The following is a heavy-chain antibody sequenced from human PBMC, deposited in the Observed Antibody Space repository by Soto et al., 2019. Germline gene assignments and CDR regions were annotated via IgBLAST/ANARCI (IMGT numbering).Heavy chain of an antibody. V-gene: IGHV5-51*01. J-gene: IGHJ6*03. CDR1: GYSFTSYW. Sequence: PGESLKISCKGSGYSFTSYWIGWVRQMPGKGLEWMGIIYPGDSDTRYSPSSQGQVTISADKSISTAYLQWSSLKASDTAMYYCARSYYDILTDYYYYYMDVWGKGTTVTVSS. CDR2: IYPGDSDT. CDR3: ARSYYDILTDYYYYYMDV. D-gene: IGHD3-9*01.